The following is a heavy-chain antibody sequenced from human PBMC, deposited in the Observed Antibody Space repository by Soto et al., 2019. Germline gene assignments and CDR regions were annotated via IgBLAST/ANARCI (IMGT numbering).Heavy chain of an antibody. V-gene: IGHV3-48*03. J-gene: IGHJ4*02. Sequence: EVQLVESGGGLVQPGGSLRLSCAASGFTFSSYEMNWVRQAPGKGLEWVSYISSSGSTIYYADSVKGRFTISRDNAKNSLYLQMNSLRAEDTAVYYCARAGDFYSGSYYGPFDYWGQVTLVTVSS. CDR3: ARAGDFYSGSYYGPFDY. CDR1: GFTFSSYE. D-gene: IGHD1-26*01. CDR2: ISSSGSTI.